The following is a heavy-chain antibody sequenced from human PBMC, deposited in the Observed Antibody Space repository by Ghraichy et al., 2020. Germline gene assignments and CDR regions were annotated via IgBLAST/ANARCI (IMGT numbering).Heavy chain of an antibody. V-gene: IGHV4-59*01. D-gene: IGHD6-19*01. J-gene: IGHJ2*01. CDR2: IYFSGST. Sequence: SETLSLTCTVSGASIRSYYWSWIRQPPGRGLEWIGYIYFSGSTDYNPSLKSRVSISIDTSKNQFSLKLNSVSAADTAVYYCARVGSGWLYWYFDLWGHGNLVTVSS. CDR1: GASIRSYY. CDR3: ARVGSGWLYWYFDL.